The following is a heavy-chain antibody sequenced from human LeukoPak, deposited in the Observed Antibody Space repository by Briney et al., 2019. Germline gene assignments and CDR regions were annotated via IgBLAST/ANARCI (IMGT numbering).Heavy chain of an antibody. V-gene: IGHV4-39*07. J-gene: IGHJ4*02. CDR1: GGSISSSSYY. D-gene: IGHD4-17*01. CDR3: ARGDYGDYTVDY. CDR2: IYHSGST. Sequence: PSETLSLTCTVSGGSISSSSYYWGWIRQPPGKGLEWIGSIYHSGSTNYNPSLKSRVTISVDTSKNQFSLKLSSVTAADTAVYYCARGDYGDYTVDYWGQGTLVTVSS.